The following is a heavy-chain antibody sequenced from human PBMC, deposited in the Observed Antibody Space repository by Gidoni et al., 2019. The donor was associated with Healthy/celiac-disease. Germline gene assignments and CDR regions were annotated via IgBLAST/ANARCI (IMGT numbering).Heavy chain of an antibody. Sequence: QVQLVQSGAEVKKPGASVKVSCKASGYTFTSYYMHWVRQAPGQGLEWMGIINPSGGSTSYAQKFQGRVTMTRDTSTSTVYMELSSLRSEDTAVYYCARDRGSGWNGNLYYFDYWGQGTLVTVSS. D-gene: IGHD6-19*01. V-gene: IGHV1-46*01. CDR3: ARDRGSGWNGNLYYFDY. CDR1: GYTFTSYY. CDR2: INPSGGST. J-gene: IGHJ4*02.